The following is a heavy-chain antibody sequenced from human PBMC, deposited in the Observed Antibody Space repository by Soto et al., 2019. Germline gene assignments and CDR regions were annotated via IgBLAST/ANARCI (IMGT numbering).Heavy chain of an antibody. CDR2: INAGNGNT. CDR1: GYTFTNYA. V-gene: IGHV1-3*01. D-gene: IGHD1-26*01. J-gene: IGHJ2*01. Sequence: ASVKVSCKASGYTFTNYAMHWVRQAPGQRLEWMGWINAGNGNTKYSQKFQGRVTITRDTSASIAYMELSSLRSEDTAVYYCARGGSLYWYFDLWGRGTLVTVS. CDR3: ARGGSLYWYFDL.